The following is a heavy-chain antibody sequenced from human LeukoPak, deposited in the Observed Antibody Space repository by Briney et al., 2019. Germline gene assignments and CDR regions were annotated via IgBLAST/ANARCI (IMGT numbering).Heavy chain of an antibody. D-gene: IGHD3-3*01. CDR3: ARDHEEAPSSIFGVVISYYYMDV. CDR1: GFTFDDYA. CDR2: INWNGGST. J-gene: IGHJ6*03. V-gene: IGHV3-20*01. Sequence: GGSLRLSCAASGFTFDDYAMTWVRQAPGKGLEWVSRINWNGGSTGYADSVKGRFTISRDNAKNSLYLQMNSLRAEDTALYHCARDHEEAPSSIFGVVISYYYMDVWGKGTTVTVSS.